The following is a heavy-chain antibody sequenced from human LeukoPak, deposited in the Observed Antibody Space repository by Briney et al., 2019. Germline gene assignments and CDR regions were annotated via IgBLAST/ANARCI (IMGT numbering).Heavy chain of an antibody. J-gene: IGHJ6*04. CDR1: GGTFSSYA. V-gene: IGHV1-8*02. CDR3: ARDRILPDV. CDR2: MNPNSGNT. D-gene: IGHD2-15*01. Sequence: ASVKVSCKASGGTFSSYAISWVRQAPGQGLEWMGWMNPNSGNTGYAQKFQGRVTMTRNTSISTAYMELSSLRSEDTAVYYCARDRILPDVWGKGTTVTVSS.